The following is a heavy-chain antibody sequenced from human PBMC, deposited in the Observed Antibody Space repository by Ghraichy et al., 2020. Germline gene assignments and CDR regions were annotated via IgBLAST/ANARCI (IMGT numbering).Heavy chain of an antibody. Sequence: SGPTLVKPTQTLTLTCTFSGFSLSSTGEGVGWIRQPPGKALEWLALVYWNDEKRYTPSLRSRLTITKDTSKNQVLLRMTNMDPVDTATYYCAHMDYFDYWGQGIMVNVSS. CDR1: GFSLSSTGEG. CDR2: VYWNDEK. J-gene: IGHJ4*02. CDR3: AHMDYFDY. V-gene: IGHV2-5*01.